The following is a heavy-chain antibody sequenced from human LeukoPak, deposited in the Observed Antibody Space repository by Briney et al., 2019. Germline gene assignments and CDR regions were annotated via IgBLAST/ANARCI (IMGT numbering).Heavy chain of an antibody. CDR1: GFTFSSYW. CDR3: ARESYCSGGSCYSGRAFDI. CDR2: LNTDGSRT. V-gene: IGHV3-74*01. Sequence: GGSLRLSCAASGFTFSSYWMHWVRQAPGKGLVWVSRLNTDGSRTSYADSVKGRFTISRDNAKSMLYLQMNSLRAEDTAVYYCARESYCSGGSCYSGRAFDIWGQGTMVTVSS. J-gene: IGHJ3*02. D-gene: IGHD2-15*01.